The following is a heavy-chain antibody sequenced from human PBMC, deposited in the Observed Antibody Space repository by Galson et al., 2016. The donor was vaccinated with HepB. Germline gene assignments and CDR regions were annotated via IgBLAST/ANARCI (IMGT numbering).Heavy chain of an antibody. CDR3: ARDRSYYDSSFGY. Sequence: SETLSLTCTVSTASITNFYWSWIRQSPEKALEWIGYVHYSGSTNYNPSLKSRVTISLDTSKNPFPLTLRSVTAADTAVYYCARDRSYYDSSFGYWGPGTLVTVSS. D-gene: IGHD3-22*01. CDR2: VHYSGST. V-gene: IGHV4-59*01. CDR1: TASITNFY. J-gene: IGHJ4*02.